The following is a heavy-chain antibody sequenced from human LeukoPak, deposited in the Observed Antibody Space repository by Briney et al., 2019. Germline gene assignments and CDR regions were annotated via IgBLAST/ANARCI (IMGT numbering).Heavy chain of an antibody. CDR3: ARTPAQYDFWSGYYFDY. CDR2: IIPIFGTA. J-gene: IGHJ4*02. CDR1: GGTFTSYA. D-gene: IGHD3-3*01. V-gene: IGHV1-69*05. Sequence: VASVKVSCTASGGTFTSYAISWVRQAPGQGLEWMGGIIPIFGTANYAQKFQGRVTITTDESTRTAYMELSSLRSEDTAVYYCARTPAQYDFWSGYYFDYWGQGTLVTVSS.